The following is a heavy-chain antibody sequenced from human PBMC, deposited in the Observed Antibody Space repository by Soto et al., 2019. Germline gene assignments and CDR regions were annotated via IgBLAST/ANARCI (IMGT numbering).Heavy chain of an antibody. CDR3: ARGQEGVVATH. CDR2: IKDGGVT. Sequence: QVQLQQWGAGLLKPSETLSLTCAVNGGSLTGYYWSWIRQPPGKGLEWIGEIKDGGVTNYSPSLKRRVTMSSDTSKHQFSLNLNSVTAADTAVYYCARGQEGVVATHWDQGTLVTVSS. CDR1: GGSLTGYY. V-gene: IGHV4-34*01. J-gene: IGHJ4*02. D-gene: IGHD5-12*01.